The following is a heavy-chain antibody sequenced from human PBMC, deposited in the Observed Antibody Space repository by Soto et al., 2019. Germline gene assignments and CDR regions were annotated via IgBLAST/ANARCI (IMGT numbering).Heavy chain of an antibody. V-gene: IGHV1-18*01. CDR2: ISTSKGNT. CDR3: ATRSPAFDY. J-gene: IGHJ4*02. Sequence: QVQLVQSGPEVKKPGAAVKVSCKTSGYTFTSFGISWVRQAPGQGLEWMGWISTSKGNTNYAQKFQGRVTMTTDTSTSTAYMELRSRRSDDTAVYYCATRSPAFDYWGQGPLVTASS. CDR1: GYTFTSFG.